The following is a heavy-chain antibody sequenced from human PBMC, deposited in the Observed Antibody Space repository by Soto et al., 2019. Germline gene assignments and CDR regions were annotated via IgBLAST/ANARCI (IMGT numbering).Heavy chain of an antibody. CDR3: ARDRCSGGSCDSGAEFFQY. D-gene: IGHD2-15*01. V-gene: IGHV3-33*01. Sequence: GGSLRLSCAASGFTFSNYGMHWVRQAPGKGLEWVAVIYYDGSKKDYVHSVEGRFAISRDNSKDTLYLEMNSLRAEDTAVYYCARDRCSGGSCDSGAEFFQYWGQGTLVTVSS. CDR2: IYYDGSKK. CDR1: GFTFSNYG. J-gene: IGHJ1*01.